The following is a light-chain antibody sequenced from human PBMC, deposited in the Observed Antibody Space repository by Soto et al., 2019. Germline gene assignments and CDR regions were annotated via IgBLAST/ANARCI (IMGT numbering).Light chain of an antibody. CDR2: GAS. V-gene: IGKV3-20*01. CDR3: QQYGSSPTYT. CDR1: QSASSGY. J-gene: IGKJ2*01. Sequence: EIVLTQSPGTLSLSPGERATLSCRASQSASSGYLAWYQQKPGQAPRLLIYGASNRATGVPDRFSGSGSGTDFNLTISRLEPEDFAVYYCQQYGSSPTYTFGQGTKLEIK.